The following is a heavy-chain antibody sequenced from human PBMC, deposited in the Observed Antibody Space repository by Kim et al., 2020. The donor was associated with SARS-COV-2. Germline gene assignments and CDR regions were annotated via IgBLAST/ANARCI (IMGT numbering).Heavy chain of an antibody. V-gene: IGHV4-4*07. CDR2: IYTSGST. D-gene: IGHD6-13*01. CDR3: ARGGYSSSWYKYFDY. J-gene: IGHJ4*02. CDR1: GGSISSYY. Sequence: SETLSLTCTVSGGSISSYYWSWIRQPAGKGLEWIGRIYTSGSTNYNPSLKSRVTISVDTSKNQFSLKLSSVTAADTAVYYCARGGYSSSWYKYFDYWGQRTLGTVSS.